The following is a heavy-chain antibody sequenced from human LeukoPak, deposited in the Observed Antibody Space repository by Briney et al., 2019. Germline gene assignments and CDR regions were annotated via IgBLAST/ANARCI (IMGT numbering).Heavy chain of an antibody. CDR1: GFSFDDYA. D-gene: IGHD2-15*01. CDR3: ANDSGAATSPLIYFDY. Sequence: GGSLRLSCAASGFSFDDYAMHWVRQAPGKGLERVAGISWNSGSIGYADSVKGRFTISRDNAKNSLYLQMNSLRAEDTTLYYCANDSGAATSPLIYFDYWGQGTLVTVSS. V-gene: IGHV3-9*01. CDR2: ISWNSGSI. J-gene: IGHJ4*02.